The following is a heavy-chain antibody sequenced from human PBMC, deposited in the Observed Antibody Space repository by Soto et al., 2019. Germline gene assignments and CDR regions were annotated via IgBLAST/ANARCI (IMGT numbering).Heavy chain of an antibody. J-gene: IGHJ4*02. Sequence: GGSLRLSCAASGFTFSNAWMSWVRQAPGKGLEWVGRIKSKTDGGTTDYAAPVKGRFTISRDDSKNTLYLQMNSLKTEDTAVYYCTPTSPSLIVVASLIDYWGQGTLVTVSS. CDR2: IKSKTDGGTT. D-gene: IGHD2-21*01. CDR1: GFTFSNAW. CDR3: TPTSPSLIVVASLIDY. V-gene: IGHV3-15*01.